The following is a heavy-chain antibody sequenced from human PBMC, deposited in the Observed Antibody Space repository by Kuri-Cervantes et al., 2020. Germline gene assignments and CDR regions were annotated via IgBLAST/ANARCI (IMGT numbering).Heavy chain of an antibody. CDR3: ARGRKNIVLVPAAIRSRYYYYMDV. V-gene: IGHV4-4*02. CDR2: INHSGST. J-gene: IGHJ6*03. D-gene: IGHD2-2*01. CDR1: GGSISSSNW. Sequence: GSLRLSCAVSGGSISSSNWWSWVRQPPGKGLEWIGEINHSGSTNYNPSLKSRVTISVDTSKNQFSLKLNSVTAADTAVYYCARGRKNIVLVPAAIRSRYYYYMDVWGKGTTVTVSS.